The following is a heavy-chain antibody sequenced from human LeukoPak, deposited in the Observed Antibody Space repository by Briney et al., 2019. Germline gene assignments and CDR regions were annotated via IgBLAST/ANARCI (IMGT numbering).Heavy chain of an antibody. CDR1: GYTFTSYD. V-gene: IGHV1-8*01. Sequence: ASVKVSCKASGYTFTSYDINWVRQAPGQGLEWMGWMNPNSGNTGYAQKFQGRVTMTRNTSISTAYMELSSLRSEDTAVYYCARERFTFLHNPGYSYGERNFGYWGQGTLVTVSS. CDR3: ARERFTFLHNPGYSYGERNFGY. J-gene: IGHJ4*02. CDR2: MNPNSGNT. D-gene: IGHD5-18*01.